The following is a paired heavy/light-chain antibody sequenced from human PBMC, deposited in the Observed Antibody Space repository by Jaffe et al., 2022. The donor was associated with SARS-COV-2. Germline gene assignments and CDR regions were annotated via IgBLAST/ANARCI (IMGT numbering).Light chain of an antibody. V-gene: IGLV2-8*01. J-gene: IGLJ3*02. CDR1: GSDVGGYKY. Sequence: QSALTQPPSASGSPGQSVIISCTGTGSDVGGYKYVSWYQQYPGKAPKLMIYEVSKRPSGVPVRFSGSKSGNTASLTVSGLQTEDEADYYCCSYAGSNSWVFGRGTKLTVL. CDR3: CSYAGSNSWV. CDR2: EVS.
Heavy chain of an antibody. CDR3: ANRPPYYYDTSGSLGGFDY. CDR1: GFSFFDFG. D-gene: IGHD3-22*01. Sequence: EVQLLESGGALVQPGGSLRLSCVGSGFSFFDFGLSWVRQAPGRGLEWVSTIGGSGSGTYYANSVKGRFTISRDNSRSTLYLQMNSLRDEDTALYFCANRPPYYYDTSGSLGGFDYWGQGTLVTVSS. J-gene: IGHJ4*02. CDR2: IGGSGSGT. V-gene: IGHV3-23*01.